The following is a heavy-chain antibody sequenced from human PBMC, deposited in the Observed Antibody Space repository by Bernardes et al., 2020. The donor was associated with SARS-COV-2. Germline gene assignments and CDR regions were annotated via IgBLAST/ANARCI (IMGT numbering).Heavy chain of an antibody. CDR1: GFILSNYW. V-gene: IGHV3-74*01. CDR2: ISDDGATT. Sequence: GGSLRLSCAASGFILSNYWLHWVRQVPGKVLVWVSRISDDGATTTYADSVKGRFTISRDKAKNTMSLQMNSLRVEDTAVYYCGKRAVSGNNWYFDLWGRGTLVTVSS. D-gene: IGHD6-19*01. CDR3: GKRAVSGNNWYFDL. J-gene: IGHJ2*01.